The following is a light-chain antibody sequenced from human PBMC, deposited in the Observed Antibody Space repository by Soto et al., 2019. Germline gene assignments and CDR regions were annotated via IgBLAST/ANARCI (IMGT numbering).Light chain of an antibody. Sequence: EIVLTQSPGTLSLSPGERATLPCRASQSVSSSYLAWYQQKPGQAPRLLIYGASSRATGIPDRFSGSGSGTDFALIISRLEPEDFAVYYCQQYGSSPITFGGGTKVEIK. CDR1: QSVSSSY. CDR2: GAS. J-gene: IGKJ4*01. CDR3: QQYGSSPIT. V-gene: IGKV3-20*01.